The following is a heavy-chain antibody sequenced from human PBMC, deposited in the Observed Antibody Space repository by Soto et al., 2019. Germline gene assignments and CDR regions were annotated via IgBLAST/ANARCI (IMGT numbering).Heavy chain of an antibody. CDR3: ARDSPIGSTFSGYDAIDY. CDR2: NIPLLDIT. D-gene: IGHD5-12*01. Sequence: QVQLVQSGAEVKKPGSSVKVSCKASGGAFTNDIITWVRQAPGQGLEWMGRNIPLLDITNYAQKFQGRVTITEEKSTSKAYMELNSLISEDTAVYYCARDSPIGSTFSGYDAIDYWGQGTLVTVSS. J-gene: IGHJ4*02. CDR1: GGAFTNDI. V-gene: IGHV1-69*08.